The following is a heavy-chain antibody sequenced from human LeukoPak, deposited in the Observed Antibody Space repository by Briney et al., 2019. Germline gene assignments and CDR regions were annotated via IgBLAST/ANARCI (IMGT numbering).Heavy chain of an antibody. V-gene: IGHV1-2*06. J-gene: IGHJ4*02. CDR2: INPNSGGT. CDR3: ARILYCGGGDCYFDY. Sequence: GASVKVSCKASGYTFTGYYMHWVRQAPGQGLEWMGRINPNSGGTNYAQKVQGRVTMTRDKSISTAYMELSRLRSDDTAVYYCARILYCGGGDCYFDYWGQGTLVTVSS. D-gene: IGHD2-21*01. CDR1: GYTFTGYY.